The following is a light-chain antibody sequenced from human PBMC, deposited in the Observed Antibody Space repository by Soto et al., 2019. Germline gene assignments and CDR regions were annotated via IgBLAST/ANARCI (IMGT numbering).Light chain of an antibody. V-gene: IGKV1-5*03. CDR2: KAS. CDR3: QHYNNYPRT. Sequence: DIQMTQSPSTLSASVGDRVTITCRASQGISSWLAWYQQKPGKAPKLLIYKASTLESGVPSRFSGSGSGTEFTLTISSLQPDDFATYSCQHYNNYPRTFGQGTKVEIK. J-gene: IGKJ1*01. CDR1: QGISSW.